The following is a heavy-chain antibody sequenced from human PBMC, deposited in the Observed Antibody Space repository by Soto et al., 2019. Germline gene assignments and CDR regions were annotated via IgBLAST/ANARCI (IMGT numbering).Heavy chain of an antibody. CDR3: ERVTRGDYLLTFSLRGMDV. D-gene: IGHD4-17*01. J-gene: IGHJ6*02. V-gene: IGHV4-34*01. CDR1: GGSFSNYY. Sequence: SETLSLTCAVYGGSFSNYYWSWIRQPPWKVLEWIGEINHSGTTNYNPSLKSRVTTSVDTSKNQFSLKLTSVTAADTAVYYCERVTRGDYLLTFSLRGMDVWGQGTQVTSP. CDR2: INHSGTT.